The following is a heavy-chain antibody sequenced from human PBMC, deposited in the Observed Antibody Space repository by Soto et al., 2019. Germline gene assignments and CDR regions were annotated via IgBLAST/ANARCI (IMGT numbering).Heavy chain of an antibody. D-gene: IGHD5-18*01. CDR1: GFTFSSYS. CDR2: IGTTGDT. J-gene: IGHJ6*03. V-gene: IGHV3-13*01. CDR3: AREGDTSIYFMDV. Sequence: GGSLRLSCAASGFTFSSYSMNWVRQAPGKGLEWVSSIGTTGDTYYPGSVKGRFTISRENAKNSLYLQMNSLRDGDTAVYYCAREGDTSIYFMDVWGKGTTVTVSS.